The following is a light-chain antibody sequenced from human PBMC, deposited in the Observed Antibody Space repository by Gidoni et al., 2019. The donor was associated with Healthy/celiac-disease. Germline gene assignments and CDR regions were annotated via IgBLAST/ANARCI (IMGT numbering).Light chain of an antibody. CDR2: DVS. CDR1: SSDVGGYNY. Sequence: QSALTQPASVSGSPGQSITISCTGTSSDVGGYNYVSWYQQHPVKAPKLMSYDVSNRPSGVSNRVSGSKSGNTASLTISGLQAEDEADYYCSSYTSSSTVVFGGGTKLTVL. J-gene: IGLJ2*01. CDR3: SSYTSSSTVV. V-gene: IGLV2-14*01.